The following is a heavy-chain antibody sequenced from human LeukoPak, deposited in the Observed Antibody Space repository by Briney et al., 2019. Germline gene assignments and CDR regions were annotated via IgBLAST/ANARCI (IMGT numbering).Heavy chain of an antibody. Sequence: PSETLSLTCTVSGGSISSYYWSWIRQPPGKGLEWIGYIYYSGSTNYNPSLKSRVTISVDTSKNQFSLKLSSVTAADTAVYYCARFPCGSSSCYDYWGQGTLVTVSS. CDR2: IYYSGST. J-gene: IGHJ4*02. CDR1: GGSISSYY. V-gene: IGHV4-59*01. D-gene: IGHD2-2*01. CDR3: ARFPCGSSSCYDY.